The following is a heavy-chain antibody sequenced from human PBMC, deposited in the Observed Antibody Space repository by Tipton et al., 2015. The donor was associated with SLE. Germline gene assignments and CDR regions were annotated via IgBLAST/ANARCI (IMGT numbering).Heavy chain of an antibody. CDR3: ARGVAERLGLDF. J-gene: IGHJ4*02. CDR2: IYFDGNS. CDR1: GDSMNNYY. V-gene: IGHV4-59*01. Sequence: TLSLTCSVSGDSMNNYYWHWIRQSPGKALEWIGYIYFDGNSNGRGNYNPSLKSRVTMSVDPSKMQFSLNLNSVTAADTALYFCARGVAERLGLDFWGQGSLVTVSS. D-gene: IGHD6-19*01.